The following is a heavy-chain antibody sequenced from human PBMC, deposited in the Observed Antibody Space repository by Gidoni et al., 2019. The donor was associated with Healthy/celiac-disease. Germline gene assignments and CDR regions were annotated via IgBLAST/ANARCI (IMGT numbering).Heavy chain of an antibody. CDR2: ISYDGSNK. D-gene: IGHD3-3*01. CDR1: GFTFSSYG. Sequence: QVQLVESGGGVVQPGRSLRLSCAASGFTFSSYGMHWVRQAPGKGLEWVAVISYDGSNKYYADSVKGRFTISRDNSKNTLYLQMNSLRAEDTAVYYCAKDSNDFWSAFDIWGQGTMVTVSS. CDR3: AKDSNDFWSAFDI. J-gene: IGHJ3*02. V-gene: IGHV3-30*18.